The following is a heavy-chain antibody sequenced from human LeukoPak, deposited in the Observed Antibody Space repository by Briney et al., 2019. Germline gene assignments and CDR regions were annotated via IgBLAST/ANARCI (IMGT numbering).Heavy chain of an antibody. CDR1: GGSISSYH. CDR2: IYYSGST. J-gene: IGHJ6*03. V-gene: IGHV4-59*01. D-gene: IGHD3-16*01. Sequence: PSETLSLTCTVSGGSISSYHWNWIRQPPGKGPEWIGYIYYSGSTNYNPSLKSRVTISVDTSKNQFSLRLSSVTAADTAVYYCARETSQKGAHYMDVWGKGTTVTISS. CDR3: ARETSQKGAHYMDV.